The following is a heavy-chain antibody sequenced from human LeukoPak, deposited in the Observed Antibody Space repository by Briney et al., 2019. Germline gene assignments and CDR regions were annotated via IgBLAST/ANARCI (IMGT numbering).Heavy chain of an antibody. CDR2: IYYSGST. J-gene: IGHJ4*02. CDR3: ARGTSIAARHFDY. CDR1: GGSISSSSYY. Sequence: SETLSLTCTVSGGSISSSSYYWGWIRQPPGKGLEWIGSIYYSGSTYYNPSLKSRVTISVDTSKNQFSLKLSSVTAADTAVYYCARGTSIAARHFDYWSQGTLVTVSP. V-gene: IGHV4-39*07. D-gene: IGHD6-6*01.